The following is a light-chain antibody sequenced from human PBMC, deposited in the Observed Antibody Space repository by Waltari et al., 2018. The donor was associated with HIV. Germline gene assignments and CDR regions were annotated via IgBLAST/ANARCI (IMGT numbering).Light chain of an antibody. V-gene: IGLV8-61*01. CDR2: SKT. CDR1: SDSVSTTHY. Sequence: QTVVTQEPSFSVSPGGTVTLTCGLRSDSVSTTHYASWYRQTPGQAPRTLYYSKTVSSPGVPDRFSGCILGNKAALTITGAQADDECHYYCVLYMGGAWVFGGGTKLTVL. CDR3: VLYMGGAWV. J-gene: IGLJ3*02.